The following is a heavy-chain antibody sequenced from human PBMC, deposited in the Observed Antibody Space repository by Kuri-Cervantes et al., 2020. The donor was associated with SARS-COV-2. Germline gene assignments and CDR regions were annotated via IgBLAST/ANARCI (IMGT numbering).Heavy chain of an antibody. V-gene: IGHV3-53*01. J-gene: IGHJ4*02. CDR3: ARGIAMAVPREYYFDY. Sequence: GESLKISCAASGFTVSSNYMSWVRQAPGKGLEWVSVIYSGGSTYYADSVKGRFTISRDNSKNTLYLQMNSLRAEDTAVYYCARGIAMAVPREYYFDYWGQGTLVTVSS. CDR2: IYSGGST. D-gene: IGHD2-2*01. CDR1: GFTVSSNY.